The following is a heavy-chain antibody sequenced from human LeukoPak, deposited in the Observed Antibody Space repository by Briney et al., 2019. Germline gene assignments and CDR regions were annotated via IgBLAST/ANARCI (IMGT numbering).Heavy chain of an antibody. J-gene: IGHJ4*02. CDR1: GFTLSSSA. Sequence: GESLRLSCAASGFTLSSSAISWVRQAPGKGLKWVSAIGSDDTPYYADSVKGRFTIPRDNSKNTLYLQMNSLRAEDTAVYYCARDMYDFWSGPFYYWGQGTLVTVSS. CDR2: IGSDDTP. CDR3: ARDMYDFWSGPFYY. D-gene: IGHD3-3*01. V-gene: IGHV3-23*01.